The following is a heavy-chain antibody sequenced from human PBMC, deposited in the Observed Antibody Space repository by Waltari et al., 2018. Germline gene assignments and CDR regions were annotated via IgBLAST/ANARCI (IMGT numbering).Heavy chain of an antibody. Sequence: QVQLQQWGAGLLKPSETLSLTCAVYGGSFSGYYWSWIRQPPGKGLEWIGEINHSGSTNYNPSLKSRVTISVDTSKNQFSLKLSSVTAADTAVYYCARDHLSHTNYMDVWGKGTTVTVSS. V-gene: IGHV4-34*01. D-gene: IGHD2-2*01. CDR1: GGSFSGYY. CDR3: ARDHLSHTNYMDV. J-gene: IGHJ6*03. CDR2: INHSGST.